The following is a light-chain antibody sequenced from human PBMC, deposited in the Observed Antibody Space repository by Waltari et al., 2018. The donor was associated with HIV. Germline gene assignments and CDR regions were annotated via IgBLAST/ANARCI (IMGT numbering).Light chain of an antibody. Sequence: QSVLTQPPSASGTPGPRVTISCSGRSSNIGSNTVNWYQQLPGTAPKLLIYSNNQRPSGVPDRFSGSKSGTSASLAISGLQSEDEADYYCAAWDDSLNGVLFGGGTKLTVL. J-gene: IGLJ2*01. CDR2: SNN. CDR3: AAWDDSLNGVL. CDR1: SSNIGSNT. V-gene: IGLV1-44*01.